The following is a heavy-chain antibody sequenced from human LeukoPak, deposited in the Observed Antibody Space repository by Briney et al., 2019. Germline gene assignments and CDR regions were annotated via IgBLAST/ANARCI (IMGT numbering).Heavy chain of an antibody. CDR2: IYHSGST. V-gene: IGHV4-38-2*02. J-gene: IGHJ4*02. Sequence: SETLSLTCTVSGYSISNGYYWGWIRQPPGKGLEWIGSIYHSGSTYYNPSLKSRVTISLDTSKNQFSLKLSSVTAADTVVYYCARDSAHYYDSSGIEYWGQGTLVTVSS. CDR1: GYSISNGYY. D-gene: IGHD3-22*01. CDR3: ARDSAHYYDSSGIEY.